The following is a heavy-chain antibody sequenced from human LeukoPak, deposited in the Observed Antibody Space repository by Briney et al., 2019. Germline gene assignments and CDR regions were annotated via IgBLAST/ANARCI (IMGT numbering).Heavy chain of an antibody. D-gene: IGHD3-10*01. J-gene: IGHJ5*02. CDR3: AKCGYGSGSPQLNWFDP. V-gene: IGHV3-23*01. Sequence: GGSLRLSCAASGFTFSGYAMSWVRQAPGKGLEWVSAISGSGGSTYYADSVKGRFTISRDNSKNTLYLQMNSLRAEDTALYYCAKCGYGSGSPQLNWFDPWGQGTLVTVSS. CDR2: ISGSGGST. CDR1: GFTFSGYA.